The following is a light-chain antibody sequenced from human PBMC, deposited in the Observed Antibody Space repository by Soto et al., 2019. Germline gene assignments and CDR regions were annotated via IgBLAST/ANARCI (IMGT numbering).Light chain of an antibody. CDR3: SSYAGSNKLL. CDR1: SSDVGGYNY. V-gene: IGLV2-8*01. J-gene: IGLJ2*01. Sequence: QSALTQPPSASGSPGQSVTISCTGTSSDVGGYNYVSWYQQHPGKAPKLMIYEVNKRPSGVPDRFSGSKSGNTASLTVSGLQGEDEADYYCSSYAGSNKLLFGEGTKLTVL. CDR2: EVN.